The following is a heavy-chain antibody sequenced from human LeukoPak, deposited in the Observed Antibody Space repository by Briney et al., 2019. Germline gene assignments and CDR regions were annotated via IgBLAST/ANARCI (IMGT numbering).Heavy chain of an antibody. CDR3: ASREWFGELSDY. D-gene: IGHD3-10*01. CDR1: GYTFIGYY. J-gene: IGHJ4*02. CDR2: INPNSGGT. V-gene: IGHV1-2*02. Sequence: GASVKVSCKASGYTFIGYYIHWVRQAPGQGLEWMGWINPNSGGTNYAQKFQGRVTMTRDTSISTAYMELSRLRSDDTAVYYCASREWFGELSDYWGQGTLVTVSS.